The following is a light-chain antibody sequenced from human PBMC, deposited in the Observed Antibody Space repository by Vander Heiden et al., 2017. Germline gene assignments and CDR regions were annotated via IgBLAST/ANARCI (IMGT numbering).Light chain of an antibody. Sequence: QSALTQPASVSGSPAPSITISCTGTRSAVGAYYYLLWYHQPPGKAPKLIIYDVTNRPSGVSHRFSGSKSGNTASLTTSGRQAEDEADYYCSSYTSSNTLVFGTGTKVTVL. V-gene: IGLV2-14*03. CDR1: RSAVGAYYY. J-gene: IGLJ1*01. CDR3: SSYTSSNTLV. CDR2: DVT.